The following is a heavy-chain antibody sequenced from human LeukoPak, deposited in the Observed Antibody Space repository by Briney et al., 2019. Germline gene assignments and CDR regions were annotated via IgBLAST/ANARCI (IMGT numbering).Heavy chain of an antibody. V-gene: IGHV1-46*01. CDR1: GYTFTSYY. J-gene: IGHJ6*02. D-gene: IGHD3-22*01. Sequence: GASVKVSCKASGYTFTSYYMHWVRQAPGQGLEWMGIINPSGGSTSYAQKFQGRVTMTRDTSTSTAYMELRSLRSDDTAVYYCARDSGYDSSGYRLYYYYGMDVWGQGTTVTVSS. CDR2: INPSGGST. CDR3: ARDSGYDSSGYRLYYYYGMDV.